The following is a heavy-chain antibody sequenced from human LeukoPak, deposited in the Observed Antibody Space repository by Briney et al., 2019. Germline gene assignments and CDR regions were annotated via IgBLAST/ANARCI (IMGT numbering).Heavy chain of an antibody. CDR1: GFTFSSYS. Sequence: PGGSLRLSCAASGFTFSSYSMNWVRQAPGKGLEWVSSISSSSSYIYYADSVKGRFTISRDNAKNSLYLQMNSLRAEDTAVYYCARDRNTDFWSGYYTNYFDYWGQGTLVTVSS. V-gene: IGHV3-21*01. D-gene: IGHD3-3*01. CDR3: ARDRNTDFWSGYYTNYFDY. J-gene: IGHJ4*02. CDR2: ISSSSSYI.